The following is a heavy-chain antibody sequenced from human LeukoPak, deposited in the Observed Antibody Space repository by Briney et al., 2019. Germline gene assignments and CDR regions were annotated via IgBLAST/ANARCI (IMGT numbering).Heavy chain of an antibody. Sequence: GGSLRLSCAASGFTFSNYVLNWVRQPPGKGLEWVSGISDGGSGTYYADSVKGRFTISRDNSKNTLYLQMNSLRAEDTAVYYCAKPGSSTGSGRNYFDSWGQGTLVTVSS. CDR1: GFTFSNYV. CDR2: ISDGGSGT. V-gene: IGHV3-23*01. D-gene: IGHD2-15*01. J-gene: IGHJ4*02. CDR3: AKPGSSTGSGRNYFDS.